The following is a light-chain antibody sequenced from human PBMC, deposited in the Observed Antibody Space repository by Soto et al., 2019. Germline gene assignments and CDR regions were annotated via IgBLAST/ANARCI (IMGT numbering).Light chain of an antibody. CDR2: DAA. J-gene: IGKJ4*01. CDR3: QQYDSSPLT. CDR1: QGVSSRY. V-gene: IGKV3-20*01. Sequence: EVVLTQSPSTLSLSPGERATLSCRASQGVSSRYLAWYQQKAGQAPRLLIYDAARRATGIADRFSGSGSGTDFTLTISRLEPEDFAVYYCQQYDSSPLTFGGGTKVDIK.